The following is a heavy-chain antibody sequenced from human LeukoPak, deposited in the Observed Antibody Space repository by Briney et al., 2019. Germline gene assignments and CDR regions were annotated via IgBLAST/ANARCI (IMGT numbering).Heavy chain of an antibody. CDR1: GYTFTSYY. J-gene: IGHJ4*02. V-gene: IGHV1-46*01. CDR2: INPSGGST. Sequence: ASVKVSCKASGYTFTSYYMHWVRQAPGQGLEWMGIINPSGGSTSYAQKFQGRVTMTRDTSTSTVYMELSSLRSEDTAVYYCGSEVSRGAYLGYWGQGTLVTVSS. CDR3: GSEVSRGAYLGY. D-gene: IGHD3-3*02.